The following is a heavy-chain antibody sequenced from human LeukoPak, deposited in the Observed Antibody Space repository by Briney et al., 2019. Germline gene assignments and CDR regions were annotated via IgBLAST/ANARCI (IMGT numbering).Heavy chain of an antibody. V-gene: IGHV3-30-3*01. J-gene: IGHJ6*02. CDR1: GFTFSSYA. CDR3: ARNPLYYYYYGMDV. Sequence: PGGSLRLSCAASGFTFSSYAMHWVRQAPGKGLGWVAVISYDGSNKYYADSVKGRFTISKDNSKNTLYLQMNSLGAEDTAVYYCARNPLYYYYYGMDVWGQETTVTVSS. CDR2: ISYDGSNK.